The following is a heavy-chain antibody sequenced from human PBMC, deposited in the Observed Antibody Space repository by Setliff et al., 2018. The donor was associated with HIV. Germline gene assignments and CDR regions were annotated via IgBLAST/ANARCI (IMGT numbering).Heavy chain of an antibody. CDR2: IYYSGST. V-gene: IGHV4-39*01. CDR1: GGSISRGSYS. J-gene: IGHJ4*02. Sequence: SETLSLTCTVSGGSISRGSYSWGWIRQPPGKGLEWIGSIYYSGSTYYNPSLKSRVTISVDTSKNQFSLKLSSVTAADTAVYYCARGLSFYDPGGFDYWGQGTLVTVSS. CDR3: ARGLSFYDPGGFDY. D-gene: IGHD3-22*01.